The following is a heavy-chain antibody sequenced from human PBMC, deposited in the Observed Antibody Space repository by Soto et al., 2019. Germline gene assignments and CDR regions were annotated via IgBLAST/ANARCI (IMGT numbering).Heavy chain of an antibody. CDR2: IIPIFGTA. D-gene: IGHD1-26*01. J-gene: IGHJ1*01. Sequence: SVKVSCTASGGTYSSYAISWVRQAPGQGLEWMGGIIPIFGTANYAQKFQGRVTITADESTSTAYMELSSLRSEDTAVYYCARYSGSYQEYFQHWGQGTLVTVSS. V-gene: IGHV1-69*13. CDR3: ARYSGSYQEYFQH. CDR1: GGTYSSYA.